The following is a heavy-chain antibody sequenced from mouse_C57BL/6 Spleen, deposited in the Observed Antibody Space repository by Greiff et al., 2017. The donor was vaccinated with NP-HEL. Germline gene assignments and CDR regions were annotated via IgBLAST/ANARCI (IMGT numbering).Heavy chain of an antibody. CDR3: ARYGNYEGDYAMDY. V-gene: IGHV1-54*01. D-gene: IGHD2-1*01. CDR1: GYAFTNYL. J-gene: IGHJ4*01. CDR2: INPGSGGT. Sequence: VQLQQSGAELVRPGTSVKVSCKASGYAFTNYLIEWVKQRPGQGLGWIGVINPGSGGTNYNEKFKGKATLTADKSSSTAYMQLSSLTSEDSAVYFCARYGNYEGDYAMDYWGQGTSVTVSS.